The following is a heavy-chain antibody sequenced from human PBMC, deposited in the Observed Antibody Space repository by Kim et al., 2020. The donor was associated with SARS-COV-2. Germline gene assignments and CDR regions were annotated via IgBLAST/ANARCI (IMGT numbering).Heavy chain of an antibody. D-gene: IGHD6-19*01. Sequence: TSNPSLKSRVTISVDTSKNPFSLKLSSVTAADTAVYYCASSSGWYYFDYWGQGTLVTVSS. CDR3: ASSSGWYYFDY. V-gene: IGHV4-34*01. J-gene: IGHJ4*02.